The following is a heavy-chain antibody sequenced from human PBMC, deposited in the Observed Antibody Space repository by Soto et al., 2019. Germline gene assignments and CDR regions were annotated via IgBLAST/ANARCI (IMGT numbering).Heavy chain of an antibody. J-gene: IGHJ5*02. CDR1: GYTFTSYG. D-gene: IGHD3-3*01. CDR2: ISAYNGNT. V-gene: IGHV1-18*01. CDR3: ARAERTYYDFWFDP. Sequence: ASVKVSCKASGYTFTSYGISWVRQAPGQGLEWMGWISAYNGNTNYAQKLQGRVTMTTDTSTSTAYMELRSLRSDDTAVYYCARAERTYYDFWFDPWGQGTLVTVSS.